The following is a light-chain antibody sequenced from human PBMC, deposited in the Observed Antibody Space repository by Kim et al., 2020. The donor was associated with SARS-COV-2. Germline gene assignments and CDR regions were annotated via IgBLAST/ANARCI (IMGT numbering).Light chain of an antibody. CDR2: DAS. V-gene: IGKV1-33*01. CDR3: QQYDNLPLT. CDR1: QDIRNY. Sequence: DIQMTQSPSSLSASVGDRVTITCQASQDIRNYLNWYQQKPGKAPKLLIYDASNLETGVPSRFSGSGSGTDFTFTIRSLQPEDIATYYCQQYDNLPLTFGGGTKVDIK. J-gene: IGKJ4*01.